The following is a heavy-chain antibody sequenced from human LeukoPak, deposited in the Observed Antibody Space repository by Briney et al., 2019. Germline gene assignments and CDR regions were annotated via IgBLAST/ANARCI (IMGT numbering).Heavy chain of an antibody. CDR1: GFTFSSYA. CDR2: IKQDGSEK. Sequence: GGSLRLSCAASGFTFSSYAMSWVRQAPGKGLEWVANIKQDGSEKYYVDSVKGRFTISRDNAKNSLYLQMNSLRAEDTAVYYCARDMYYDFWSGYSLVDYWGQGTLVTVSS. CDR3: ARDMYYDFWSGYSLVDY. V-gene: IGHV3-7*01. D-gene: IGHD3-3*01. J-gene: IGHJ4*02.